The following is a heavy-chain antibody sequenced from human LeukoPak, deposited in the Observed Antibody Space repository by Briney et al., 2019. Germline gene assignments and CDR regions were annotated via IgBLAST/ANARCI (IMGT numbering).Heavy chain of an antibody. V-gene: IGHV1-46*01. CDR2: INPSGGST. CDR1: GYTFTSYY. CDR3: ARSATYYDFWSGYYDYYYGMDV. Sequence: ASVTVSCKASGYTFTSYYMHWVRQAPGQGLEWMGIINPSGGSTSYAQKFQGRVTMTRDTSTSTVYMELSSLRSEDTAVYYCARSATYYDFWSGYYDYYYGMDVWGQGTTVTVSS. J-gene: IGHJ6*02. D-gene: IGHD3-3*01.